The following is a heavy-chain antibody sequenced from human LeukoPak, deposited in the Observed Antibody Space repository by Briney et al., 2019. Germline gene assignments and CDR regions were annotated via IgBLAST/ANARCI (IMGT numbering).Heavy chain of an antibody. V-gene: IGHV1-2*02. CDR1: GYTFTGYY. CDR3: ARVGRAAAGSYYFDY. CDR2: INPNSGGT. J-gene: IGHJ4*02. Sequence: GASVRVSCKASGYTFTGYYMHWVRQAPGQGLEWMGWINPNSGGTNYAQKFQGRVTMTRDTSISTAYMELSRLRSDDTAVYYCARVGRAAAGSYYFDYWGQGTLVTVSS. D-gene: IGHD6-13*01.